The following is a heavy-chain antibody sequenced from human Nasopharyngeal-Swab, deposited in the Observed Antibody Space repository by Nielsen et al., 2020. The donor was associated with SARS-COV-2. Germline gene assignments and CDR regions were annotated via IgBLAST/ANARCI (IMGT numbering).Heavy chain of an antibody. CDR3: ARDKDWQQPDRSYYFDF. V-gene: IGHV1-3*01. Sequence: ASVKVSCKATGYPFTRSAIHWVRQAPGQGLEWLGWINPNNGRTKFSQKFQARVTLTRDTSASAAYMHLSSLTSDDTAVYFCARDKDWQQPDRSYYFDFWGQGTLATVSS. CDR1: GYPFTRSA. D-gene: IGHD1/OR15-1a*01. J-gene: IGHJ4*02. CDR2: INPNNGRT.